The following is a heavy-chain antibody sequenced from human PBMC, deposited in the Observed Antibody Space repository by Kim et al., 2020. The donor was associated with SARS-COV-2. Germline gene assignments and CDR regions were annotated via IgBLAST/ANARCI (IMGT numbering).Heavy chain of an antibody. V-gene: IGHV3-7*04. CDR3: AKDRPYSATDY. J-gene: IGHJ4*02. D-gene: IGHD1-26*01. Sequence: FYVDSVKGRFTISGDNAANSLFLQMDSLRAEDTAIYYCAKDRPYSATDYWGQGTLVTVSA.